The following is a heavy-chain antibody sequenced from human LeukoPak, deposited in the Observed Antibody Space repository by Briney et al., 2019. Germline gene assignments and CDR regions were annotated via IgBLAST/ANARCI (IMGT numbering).Heavy chain of an antibody. Sequence: GGSLRLSCAASEFTFSDYYMGWVRQAPGKGLECVSYIDMSATTIYYADSVKGRFTISRDNAKNSLFLQMNSLRAEDTAVYYCAKDILAAGLFFDYWGRGALVTVSS. CDR3: AKDILAAGLFFDY. D-gene: IGHD6-13*01. V-gene: IGHV3-11*01. CDR1: EFTFSDYY. CDR2: IDMSATTI. J-gene: IGHJ4*02.